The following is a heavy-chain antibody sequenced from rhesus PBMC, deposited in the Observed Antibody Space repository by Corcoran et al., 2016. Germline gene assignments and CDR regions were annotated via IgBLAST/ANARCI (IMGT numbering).Heavy chain of an antibody. Sequence: QLQLQESGPGLVKPSETLFLTCAVSGYSISSGYGWSWIRQPPGKGLEGIGYISYSGSTSYNPSLKSRITITRDTSKNQFSLKLSSVTAADTAVYYCARGSTVLVVVATDAFDFWGQGLRVTVSS. CDR1: GYSISSGYG. CDR3: ARGSTVLVVVATDAFDF. V-gene: IGHV4-122*02. CDR2: ISYSGST. D-gene: IGHD2-21*01. J-gene: IGHJ3*01.